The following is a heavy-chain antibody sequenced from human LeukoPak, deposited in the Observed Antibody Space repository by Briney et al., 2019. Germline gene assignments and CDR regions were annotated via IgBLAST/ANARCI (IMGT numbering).Heavy chain of an antibody. Sequence: ASVKVSCKASGYTFSSYGISWVRQAPGQGLEWMGWINPNSGGTNYAQKFQGRVTMTRDTSISTAYMELSRLRSDDTAVYYCARGYYGSSGYHLVGYWGQGTLVTVSS. CDR2: INPNSGGT. CDR1: GYTFSSYG. D-gene: IGHD3-22*01. J-gene: IGHJ4*02. V-gene: IGHV1-2*02. CDR3: ARGYYGSSGYHLVGY.